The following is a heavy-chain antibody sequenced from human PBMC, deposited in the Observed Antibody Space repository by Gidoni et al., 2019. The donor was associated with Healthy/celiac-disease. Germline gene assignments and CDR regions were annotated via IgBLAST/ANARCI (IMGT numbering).Heavy chain of an antibody. D-gene: IGHD6-13*01. Sequence: EVQLLESGGGLVQPGGSLRLSCAASGFTFSSFAMSWVRQAPGKGLEWVSASSGSGGSKYYADSVKGRFTISRDNSKNTLYLQMNSLRAEDTAVYYCAKVEIAAAGPEGFDYWGQGTLVTVSS. CDR2: SSGSGGSK. V-gene: IGHV3-23*01. J-gene: IGHJ4*02. CDR3: AKVEIAAAGPEGFDY. CDR1: GFTFSSFA.